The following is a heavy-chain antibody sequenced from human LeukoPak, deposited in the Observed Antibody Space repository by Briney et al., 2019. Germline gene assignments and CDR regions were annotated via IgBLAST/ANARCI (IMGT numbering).Heavy chain of an antibody. V-gene: IGHV1-2*02. CDR1: GYTFTGYY. CDR3: ARDLGRDGSGWYPYHDY. J-gene: IGHJ4*02. CDR2: IIPNSGVT. Sequence: ASVKVSCKASGYTFTGYYMHWVRQAPGQGLEWMGWIIPNSGVTNYAQKFQGRVTLTRDTSISTAYMELSRLTSDDTAVYYCARDLGRDGSGWYPYHDYWGQGTRVTVSS. D-gene: IGHD6-19*01.